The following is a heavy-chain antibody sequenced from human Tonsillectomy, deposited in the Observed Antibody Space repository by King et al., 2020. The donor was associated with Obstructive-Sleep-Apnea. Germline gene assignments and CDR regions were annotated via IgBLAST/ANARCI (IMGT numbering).Heavy chain of an antibody. CDR3: ARGSGAAAVNWFDP. CDR1: GGSFSDYY. J-gene: IGHJ5*02. Sequence: VQLQQRGAGLFKPSETLSLTCAVFGGSFSDYYWSWIRQPPRKGLEWSGEINHSGSSNFNPSLKSRVTISVDTSKNQVSLNLNSVTAADTAVCYCARGSGAAAVNWFDPWGQGTLVTVSS. D-gene: IGHD6-13*01. CDR2: INHSGSS. V-gene: IGHV4-34*01.